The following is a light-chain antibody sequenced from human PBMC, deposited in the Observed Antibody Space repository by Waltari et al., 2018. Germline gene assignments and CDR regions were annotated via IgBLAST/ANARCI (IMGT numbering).Light chain of an antibody. CDR2: KAS. Sequence: DVRMTQSHSNLSASVGDRVTITCRASQSINKWVAWYQQKPGKAPKLLIYKASSLESGVPSMFSVSGSWTDFTLTISSLQTDDFATYYCQHYSTYSKSFGQGTKLE. J-gene: IGKJ2*01. V-gene: IGKV1-5*03. CDR1: QSINKW. CDR3: QHYSTYSKS.